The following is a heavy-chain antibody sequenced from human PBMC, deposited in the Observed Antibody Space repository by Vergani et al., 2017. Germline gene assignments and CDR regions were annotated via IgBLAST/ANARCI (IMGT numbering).Heavy chain of an antibody. CDR3: AKAYSSSWYLPPGYFDY. D-gene: IGHD6-13*01. Sequence: VEVVESGGGVVQPGRSLRLSCATYGFIFQNYTMHWVRQAPGKGLEWVALISNDGRHTYYADSVRGRFSISRDNAKNSLYLQMNSLRAEDTALYYCAKAYSSSWYLPPGYFDYWGQGTLVTVSS. CDR2: ISNDGRHT. J-gene: IGHJ4*02. CDR1: GFIFQNYT. V-gene: IGHV3-30*04.